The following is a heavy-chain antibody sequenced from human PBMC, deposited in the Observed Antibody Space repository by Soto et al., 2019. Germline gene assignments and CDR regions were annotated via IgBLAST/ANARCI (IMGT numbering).Heavy chain of an antibody. Sequence: GGSLRLSCAASGFTFSSYAMSWVRQAPGKGLEWVSAISGSGGSTYYADSVKGRFTISRDNSKNTLYLQMNSLRAEDTAVYYCAKDLAVVVPAAMEGTEGGYYYYYMDVWGKGTTVTVSS. J-gene: IGHJ6*03. CDR2: ISGSGGST. CDR1: GFTFSSYA. D-gene: IGHD2-2*01. V-gene: IGHV3-23*01. CDR3: AKDLAVVVPAAMEGTEGGYYYYYMDV.